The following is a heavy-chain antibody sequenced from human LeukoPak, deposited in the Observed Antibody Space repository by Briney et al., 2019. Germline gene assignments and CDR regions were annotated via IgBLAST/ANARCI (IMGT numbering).Heavy chain of an antibody. CDR1: GFTFSSYG. D-gene: IGHD5-18*01. J-gene: IGHJ4*02. CDR2: IRYDGSNK. V-gene: IGHV3-30*02. Sequence: GGSLRLSCAASGFTFSSYGMHWVRQAPGKGLEWVAFIRYDGSNKYYADSVKGRFAISRDNYKNTLYLQMNSLRAEDTAVYYCAKVGYSYGHSWGQGTLVTVSS. CDR3: AKVGYSYGHS.